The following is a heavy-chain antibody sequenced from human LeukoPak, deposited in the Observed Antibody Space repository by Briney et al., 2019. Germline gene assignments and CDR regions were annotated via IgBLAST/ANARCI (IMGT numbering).Heavy chain of an antibody. CDR2: ISSSSSYI. CDR3: ARDRYGLAAADAFDI. CDR1: GFILSNYR. V-gene: IGHV3-21*01. J-gene: IGHJ3*02. D-gene: IGHD6-13*01. Sequence: GGSLRLSCAASGFILSNYRMNWVRQAPGKGLEWVSSISSSSSYIYYADSVKGRFTISRDNAKNSLFLQMNSLRAEDTAVFYCARDRYGLAAADAFDIWGQGTMVTVSA.